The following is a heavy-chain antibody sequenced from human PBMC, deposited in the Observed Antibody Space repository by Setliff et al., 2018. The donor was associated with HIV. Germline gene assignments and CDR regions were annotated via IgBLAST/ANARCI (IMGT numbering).Heavy chain of an antibody. CDR2: INTNTGNP. V-gene: IGHV7-4-1*02. Sequence: GASVKVSCKASGYTFTSYAMNWVRQAPGQGLGWMGWINTNTGNPTYAQGFTGRFVFSLDTSVSTAYLQISSLKAEDTAVYYCARDRRYCTSTSCYRNWFDPWGQGTLVTVSS. CDR3: ARDRRYCTSTSCYRNWFDP. CDR1: GYTFTSYA. D-gene: IGHD2-2*02. J-gene: IGHJ5*02.